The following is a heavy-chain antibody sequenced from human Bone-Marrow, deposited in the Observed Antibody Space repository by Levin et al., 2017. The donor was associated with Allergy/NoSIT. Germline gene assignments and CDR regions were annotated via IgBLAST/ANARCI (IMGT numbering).Heavy chain of an antibody. J-gene: IGHJ4*02. Sequence: PGGSLRLSCKTSGYSFTTYGITWVRQAPGQGLEWMGWISTSHGNTNYAQKFQGRVTMTADSSTDTAFMHLGSLTSDDTAVFYCARGMFYSSGNGEEYWGQGTLVTVSS. V-gene: IGHV1-18*01. CDR1: GYSFTTYG. CDR2: ISTSHGNT. CDR3: ARGMFYSSGNGEEY. D-gene: IGHD3-10*01.